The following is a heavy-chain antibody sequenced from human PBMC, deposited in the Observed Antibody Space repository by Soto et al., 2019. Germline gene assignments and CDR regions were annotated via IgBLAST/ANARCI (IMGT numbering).Heavy chain of an antibody. J-gene: IGHJ1*01. Sequence: QVQLVQSGAEVKKPGSSVKVSCKASGGTFSSYAISWVRQAPGRGLEWMGGIIPIFGTANYAQKFQGRVTITADKSTSTAYMELSSLRSEDTAVYYCASLVVVAAFEYFQHWGQGTLVTVSS. CDR2: IIPIFGTA. D-gene: IGHD2-15*01. CDR3: ASLVVVAAFEYFQH. V-gene: IGHV1-69*06. CDR1: GGTFSSYA.